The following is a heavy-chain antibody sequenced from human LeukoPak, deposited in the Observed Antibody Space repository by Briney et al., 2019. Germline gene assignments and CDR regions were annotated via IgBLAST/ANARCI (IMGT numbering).Heavy chain of an antibody. V-gene: IGHV3-21*01. D-gene: IGHD6-13*01. CDR1: GFTFSSYS. CDR2: ISSSSSYI. Sequence: GGSLRLPCAASGFTFSSYSMNWVRQAPGKGLEWVSSISSSSSYIYYADSVKGRFTISRDNAKNSLYLQMNSLRAEDTAVYYCARDPSGSSKFDYWGQGTLVTVSS. CDR3: ARDPSGSSKFDY. J-gene: IGHJ4*02.